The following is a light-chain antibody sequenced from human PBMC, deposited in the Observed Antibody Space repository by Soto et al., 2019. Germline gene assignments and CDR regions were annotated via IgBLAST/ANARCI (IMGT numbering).Light chain of an antibody. J-gene: IGLJ1*01. CDR1: SSDVWTYNL. V-gene: IGLV2-23*02. CDR3: ASNFGLXTYV. Sequence: QSFLSQPASVSGSPGQSITISCTGTSSDVWTYNLFSWYQLHPGKFPKLIIYEVFKRPSGVYDRFSGSKSGNTASLTISGLQAEDEADYQCASNFGLXTYVLGTGTKVXV. CDR2: EVF.